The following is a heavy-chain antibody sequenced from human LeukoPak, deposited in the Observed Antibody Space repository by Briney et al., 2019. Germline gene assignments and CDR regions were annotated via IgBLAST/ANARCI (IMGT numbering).Heavy chain of an antibody. CDR3: AKGRPHHRDYLDH. CDR1: GASISGLGYY. Sequence: HPSETLSLTCNVSGASISGLGYYWSWVRQAPGKGLEWVSLISGTGSATYYADSVKGRFTISRDNSKNTLYLQMNRLRVEDTAVYYCAKGRPHHRDYLDHWGQGTLVTVSS. J-gene: IGHJ4*02. D-gene: IGHD1-14*01. CDR2: ISGTGSAT. V-gene: IGHV3-23*01.